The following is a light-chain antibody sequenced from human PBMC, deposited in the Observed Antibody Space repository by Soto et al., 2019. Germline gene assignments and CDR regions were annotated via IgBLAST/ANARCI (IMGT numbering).Light chain of an antibody. Sequence: TIYCLASQSISSWLAWYQQKPGKAPKLLIYEASSLQSGVPLRFSGSGSRTEFTRSIIPLQPDDLARDYCHHNKVYTCTVRQGTKVDIK. V-gene: IGKV1-5*03. J-gene: IGKJ1*01. CDR3: HHNKVYTCT. CDR1: QSISSW. CDR2: EAS.